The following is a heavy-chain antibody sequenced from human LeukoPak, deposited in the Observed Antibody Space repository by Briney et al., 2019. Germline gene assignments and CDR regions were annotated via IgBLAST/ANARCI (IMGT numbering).Heavy chain of an antibody. J-gene: IGHJ5*02. D-gene: IGHD3-10*01. Sequence: SETLSLTCTVSGGSISGSSYYWGWIRQPPGKGLEWIGSIYYSGSTYYNPSLKSRVTISVDTSKNQFSLKLSSVTAADTAVYYCARQGKLMVRGVPDWFDPWGQGTLVTVSS. V-gene: IGHV4-39*01. CDR3: ARQGKLMVRGVPDWFDP. CDR2: IYYSGST. CDR1: GGSISGSSYY.